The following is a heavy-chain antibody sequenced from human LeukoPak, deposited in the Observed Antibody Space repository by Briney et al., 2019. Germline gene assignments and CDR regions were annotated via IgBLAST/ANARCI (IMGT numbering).Heavy chain of an antibody. Sequence: ASVKVSCTASGGTFSSYAISWVRQAPGQGLEWMGIINPSGGSTSYAQKFQGRVTMTRDMSTSTVYMELSSLRSEDTAVYYCARDLDYSNYVFDYWGQGTLVTVSS. CDR2: INPSGGST. V-gene: IGHV1-46*01. D-gene: IGHD4-11*01. J-gene: IGHJ4*02. CDR1: GGTFSSYA. CDR3: ARDLDYSNYVFDY.